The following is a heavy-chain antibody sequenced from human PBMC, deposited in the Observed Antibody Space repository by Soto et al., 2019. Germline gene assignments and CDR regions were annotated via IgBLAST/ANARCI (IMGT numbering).Heavy chain of an antibody. Sequence: QLQLQESGPGLVKPSETLSLTCTVSGGSISSSSYYWGWIRQPPGKGLEWIGSIYYSGSTYYNPSLKSRVTISVDTSKNKFSLKLSSVTAADTAVYYCARLPGDCSGGSCYSTKDWFDPWGQGTLVTVSS. D-gene: IGHD2-15*01. CDR3: ARLPGDCSGGSCYSTKDWFDP. CDR2: IYYSGST. V-gene: IGHV4-39*01. CDR1: GGSISSSSYY. J-gene: IGHJ5*02.